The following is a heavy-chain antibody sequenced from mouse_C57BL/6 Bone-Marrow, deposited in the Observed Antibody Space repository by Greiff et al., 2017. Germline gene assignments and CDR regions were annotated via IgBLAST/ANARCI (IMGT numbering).Heavy chain of an antibody. V-gene: IGHV1-69*01. CDR1: GYTFTSYW. J-gene: IGHJ1*03. CDR3: ARADYYDVSSYFYWYFDV. Sequence: QVQLQQPGAELVMPGASVKLSCKASGYTFTSYWMHWVKQRPGQGLEWIGEIDPSDSYTNYNQTFKGKSTLTVDKSSSTAYMQLSSLTSEDSAVYYCARADYYDVSSYFYWYFDVWGTGTTVTVSS. D-gene: IGHD1-1*01. CDR2: IDPSDSYT.